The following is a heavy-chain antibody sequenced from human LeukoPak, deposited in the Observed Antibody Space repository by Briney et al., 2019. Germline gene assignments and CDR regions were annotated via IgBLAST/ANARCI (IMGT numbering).Heavy chain of an antibody. CDR2: ISSSSSYI. CDR1: GFTFSSYS. J-gene: IGHJ4*02. Sequence: KPGGSLRLSCAASGFTFSSYSMNWVRQAPGKGLEWVSSISSSSSYIYYADSVKGRFTISRDNAKNSLYLQMNSLRAEDTAVYYCARDPRGKVGATVGLWGQGTLVTVSS. V-gene: IGHV3-21*01. D-gene: IGHD1-26*01. CDR3: ARDPRGKVGATVGL.